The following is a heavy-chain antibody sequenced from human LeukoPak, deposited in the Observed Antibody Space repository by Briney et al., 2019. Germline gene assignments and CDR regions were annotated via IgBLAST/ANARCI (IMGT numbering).Heavy chain of an antibody. CDR3: AKDLSYGSNWFDP. V-gene: IGHV3-33*06. CDR2: IWYDGSKK. D-gene: IGHD5-18*01. CDR1: GFTFSSHG. Sequence: GGSLRLSCAASGFTFSSHGMHWVHQAPGKGLEWVALIWYDGSKKYYADSVKGRFTISRDDSKNTLYLQMNSLRAEDTAMYYCAKDLSYGSNWFDPWGQGTLVTVSS. J-gene: IGHJ5*02.